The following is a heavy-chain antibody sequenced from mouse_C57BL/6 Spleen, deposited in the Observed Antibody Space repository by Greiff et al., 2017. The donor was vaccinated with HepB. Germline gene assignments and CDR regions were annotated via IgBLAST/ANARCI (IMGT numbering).Heavy chain of an antibody. CDR3: ARYYYGSRERYFDY. J-gene: IGHJ2*01. D-gene: IGHD1-1*01. Sequence: QVQLKQPGAELVMPGASVKLSCKASGYTFTSYWMHWVKQRPGQGLEWIGEIDPSDSYTNYNQKFKGKSTLTVDKSSSTAYMQLSSLTSEDSAVYYCARYYYGSRERYFDYWGQGTTLTVSS. CDR2: IDPSDSYT. CDR1: GYTFTSYW. V-gene: IGHV1-69*01.